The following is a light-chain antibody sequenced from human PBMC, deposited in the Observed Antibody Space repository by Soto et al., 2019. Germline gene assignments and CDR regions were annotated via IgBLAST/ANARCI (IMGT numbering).Light chain of an antibody. CDR3: QQYETTPYT. CDR1: QTVRNSY. Sequence: IDLTQSPGALSVSPGERATLSCRASQTVRNSYLAWYQQKAGQAPRLLIYAASIRTPGTPDRFSGSGSGTDFTLTISSLEPEDFAAYYCQQYETTPYTFGQGTKLDIK. CDR2: AAS. J-gene: IGKJ2*01. V-gene: IGKV3-20*01.